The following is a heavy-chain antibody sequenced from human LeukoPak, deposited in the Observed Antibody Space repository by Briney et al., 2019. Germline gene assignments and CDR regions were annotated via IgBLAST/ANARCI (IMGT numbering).Heavy chain of an antibody. CDR2: IKSKSDGGTT. D-gene: IGHD1-26*01. CDR3: TTDRGVGANSDFDY. Sequence: PGGSLRLSCAASGFTFNNAWMNWVRQAPGKGLEWVGRIKSKSDGGTTDYAAPVKGRFTISRDDSKNTLYLQMNSLKTEDTAVYYCTTDRGVGANSDFDYWGQGTLVTVSS. V-gene: IGHV3-15*01. CDR1: GFTFNNAW. J-gene: IGHJ4*02.